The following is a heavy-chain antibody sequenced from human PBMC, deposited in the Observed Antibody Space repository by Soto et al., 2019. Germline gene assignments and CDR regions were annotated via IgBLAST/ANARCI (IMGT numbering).Heavy chain of an antibody. J-gene: IGHJ6*03. CDR1: GYTFTSYD. CDR2: MNPNSGNT. Sequence: ASVKVSCKASGYTFTSYDINWVRQATGQGLECMGWMNPNSGNTGYAQKFQGRVTMTRNTSISTAYMELSSLRSEDTAVYYCARMTTVTTYDYYYMDVWGKGTTVTVSS. CDR3: ARMTTVTTYDYYYMDV. D-gene: IGHD4-17*01. V-gene: IGHV1-8*01.